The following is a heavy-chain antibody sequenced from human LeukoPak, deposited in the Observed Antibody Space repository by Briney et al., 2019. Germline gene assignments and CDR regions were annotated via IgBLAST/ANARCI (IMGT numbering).Heavy chain of an antibody. Sequence: SETLSLTCAVSGGSIKSNNWWSWVRQPPGKGLEWIGEIYHSGSTNYNPSLKSRVTISVDTSKNQFSLKLSSVTAADTAVYYCARKRYFPDYYYYGMDVWGQGTTVTVSS. V-gene: IGHV4-4*02. CDR2: IYHSGST. J-gene: IGHJ6*02. CDR1: GGSIKSNNW. CDR3: ARKRYFPDYYYYGMDV. D-gene: IGHD3-9*01.